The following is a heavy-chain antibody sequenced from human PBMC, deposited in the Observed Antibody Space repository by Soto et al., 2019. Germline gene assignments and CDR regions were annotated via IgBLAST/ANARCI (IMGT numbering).Heavy chain of an antibody. CDR3: ARGRYYDFWSGNNPYDY. D-gene: IGHD3-3*01. CDR2: INHSGST. V-gene: IGHV4-34*01. CDR1: GGSFSGYY. Sequence: SETLSLTCAVYGGSFSGYYWSWIRQPPGKGLEWIGEINHSGSTNYNPSLKSRVTISVDTSKNQFSLKLNSVTAADTAVYYCARGRYYDFWSGNNPYDYWGQGTLVTVSS. J-gene: IGHJ4*02.